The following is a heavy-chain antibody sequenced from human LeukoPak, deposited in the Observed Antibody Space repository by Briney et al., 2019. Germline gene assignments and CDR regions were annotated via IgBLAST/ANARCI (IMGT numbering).Heavy chain of an antibody. CDR2: IIPILGIA. J-gene: IGHJ5*02. CDR1: GGTFSSYA. V-gene: IGHV1-69*04. D-gene: IGHD3-22*01. Sequence: SVKVSCKASGGTFSSYAISWVRQAPGQGLEWMGRIIPILGIANYAQKFQGRVTITADKSTSTAYMELSSLRSEDTAVYYCARAHILDYYDSSGRSDWFDPWGQGILVTVSS. CDR3: ARAHILDYYDSSGRSDWFDP.